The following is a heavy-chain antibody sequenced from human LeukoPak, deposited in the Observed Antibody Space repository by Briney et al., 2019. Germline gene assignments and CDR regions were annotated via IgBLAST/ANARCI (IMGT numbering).Heavy chain of an antibody. Sequence: KPWETLSLTCSVSGASTTSYYWNWIRQAPGKGLEWIGYIYSDGTTSYSPSLRSRVTISIGTSRNQFSLKLSSVTAADAAVYYCARDTRSYDTSGYYYFDYWGQGALVTVSS. V-gene: IGHV4-59*01. D-gene: IGHD3-22*01. J-gene: IGHJ4*02. CDR1: GASTTSYY. CDR2: IYSDGTT. CDR3: ARDTRSYDTSGYYYFDY.